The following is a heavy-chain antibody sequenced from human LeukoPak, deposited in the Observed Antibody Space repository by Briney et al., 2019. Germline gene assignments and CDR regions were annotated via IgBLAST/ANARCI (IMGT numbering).Heavy chain of an antibody. D-gene: IGHD6-19*01. J-gene: IGHJ4*02. V-gene: IGHV3-21*01. CDR2: ISSSSSYI. CDR3: AKSIAVAGLAGGRTFDY. Sequence: GGSLRLSCAASGFTFSSYAMSWVRQAPGKGLEWVSSISSSSSYIYYADSVKGRFTISRDNAKNSLYLQMNSLRTEDTAVYYCAKSIAVAGLAGGRTFDYWGQGTLVTVSS. CDR1: GFTFSSYA.